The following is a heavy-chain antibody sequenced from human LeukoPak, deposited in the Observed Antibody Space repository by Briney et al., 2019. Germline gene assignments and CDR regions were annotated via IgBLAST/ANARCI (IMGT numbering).Heavy chain of an antibody. CDR2: INPNSGGT. Sequence: ASVKVSCKASGYTFTDYYMQWVRQAPGQELEWMVWINPNSGGTNYAQKFQGRVTMTKDTSISTVYMELTRLRSDDTAVYYCARGSGGRSTNCQSCRFFDFWGQGTLVTVSS. D-gene: IGHD2-15*01. CDR1: GYTFTDYY. CDR3: ARGSGGRSTNCQSCRFFDF. J-gene: IGHJ4*02. V-gene: IGHV1-2*02.